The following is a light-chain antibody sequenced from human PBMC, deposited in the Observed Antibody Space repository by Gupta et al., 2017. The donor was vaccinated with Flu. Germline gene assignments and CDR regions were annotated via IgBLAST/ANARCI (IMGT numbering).Light chain of an antibody. V-gene: IGLV8-61*01. CDR2: TTR. J-gene: IGLJ3*02. CDR3: VLFMGSAWV. Sequence: QTVVTQEPSLSVSPGGTVTLTCGLSSGSVSFDYYASWYRQTPGQALRTLIYTTRTHSSGVPDRFSGSILGNKAALTITGAQADDESDYYCVLFMGSAWVFGGGTRLTVL. CDR1: SGSVSFDYY.